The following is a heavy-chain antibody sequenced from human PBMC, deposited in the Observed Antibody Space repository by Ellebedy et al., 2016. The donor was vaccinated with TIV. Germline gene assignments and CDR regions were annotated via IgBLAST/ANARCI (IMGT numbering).Heavy chain of an antibody. J-gene: IGHJ4*02. Sequence: MPSETLSLTCTVSGYSISSGYEYYWGWIRQPPGKGLEWIGSIYHTGSTFHYPSLKSRVAISVDMSKNQFSLNLNSVTAADTAVYYCARLYGGMIDHWGQGTLVTVSS. CDR1: GYSISSGYEYY. CDR3: ARLYGGMIDH. CDR2: IYHTGST. D-gene: IGHD3-16*01. V-gene: IGHV4-38-2*02.